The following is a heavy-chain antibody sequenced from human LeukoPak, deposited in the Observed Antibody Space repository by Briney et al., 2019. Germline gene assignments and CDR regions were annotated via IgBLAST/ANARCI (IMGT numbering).Heavy chain of an antibody. CDR2: ISYSGST. CDR1: GGSVSSVSYY. J-gene: IGHJ5*02. CDR3: AREPQSSGYHGWFDT. V-gene: IGHV4-61*01. Sequence: SETLSLTCTVSGGSVSSVSYYWSWIRQPPGKELEWIAYISYSGSTKYNPSPKSRVTTSVDTSKNQFSLKLSYVTAADTAVYYCAREPQSSGYHGWFDTWGQGTLVTVSS. D-gene: IGHD3-22*01.